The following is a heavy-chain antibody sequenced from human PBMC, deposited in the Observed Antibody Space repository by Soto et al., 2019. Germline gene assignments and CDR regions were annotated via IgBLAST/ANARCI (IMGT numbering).Heavy chain of an antibody. Sequence: GASVKVSCKTSGYTFTSCGISWVRQAPGQGLEWVGWISGYNGYTKYGEKLQGRVTMTADTSTNTAYMELWSLRSDDTAVYYCARDTGDVVPTILDYWGQGTLVTVSS. CDR3: ARDTGDVVPTILDY. CDR2: ISGYNGYT. J-gene: IGHJ4*02. CDR1: GYTFTSCG. V-gene: IGHV1-18*01. D-gene: IGHD5-12*01.